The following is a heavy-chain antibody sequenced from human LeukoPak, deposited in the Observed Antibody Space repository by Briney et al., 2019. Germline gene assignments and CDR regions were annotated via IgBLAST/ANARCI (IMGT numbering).Heavy chain of an antibody. Sequence: PGGSLRLSCSASGFTFTNYAMHWVRQAPGKGLEYVSLISSDGDSTYYADSVKGRFTISRDNSRNTLFLQMSNLRAEDTAVYYCVKGTLGVTGYYNYWGQGTLVTVSS. CDR1: GFTFTNYA. CDR3: VKGTLGVTGYYNY. CDR2: ISSDGDST. J-gene: IGHJ4*02. V-gene: IGHV3-64D*06. D-gene: IGHD3-9*01.